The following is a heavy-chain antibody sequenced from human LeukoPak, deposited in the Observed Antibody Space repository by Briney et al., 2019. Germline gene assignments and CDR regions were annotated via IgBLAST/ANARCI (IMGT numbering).Heavy chain of an antibody. CDR2: ISSSGGTI. Sequence: PGGSLRLSCAASGFTFTSYDMNWVRQAPGKGLEWVSYISSSGGTIYYTDPVKGRFTISRDNAKNSLFLQMNSLRAEDTAVYYCARPPSITNPYYGLDVWGQGTTVTVSS. V-gene: IGHV3-48*03. CDR1: GFTFTSYD. D-gene: IGHD3-3*01. J-gene: IGHJ6*02. CDR3: ARPPSITNPYYGLDV.